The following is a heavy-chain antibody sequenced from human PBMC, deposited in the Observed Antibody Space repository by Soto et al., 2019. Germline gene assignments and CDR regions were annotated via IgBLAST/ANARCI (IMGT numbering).Heavy chain of an antibody. D-gene: IGHD3-10*01. V-gene: IGHV3-74*01. CDR2: INGDGSGT. CDR3: ARGIFGSGTANDY. J-gene: IGHJ4*02. Sequence: EVQLVESGGGLVQPGGSLRLSCAASGFTFSGRWMHWVRQAPGKGLVWVSRINGDGSGTSYADFVKGRFTISRDDAKKTLFLQMNGLRAEDTAVYYCARGIFGSGTANDYWGQGTLVTVSS. CDR1: GFTFSGRW.